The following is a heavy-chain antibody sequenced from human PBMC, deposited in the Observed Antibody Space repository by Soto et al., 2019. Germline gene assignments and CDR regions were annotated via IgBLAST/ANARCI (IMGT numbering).Heavy chain of an antibody. CDR3: AKDPSPLREWLLFDY. V-gene: IGHV3-23*01. CDR1: GFTFSSYA. D-gene: IGHD3-3*01. CDR2: ISGSDGST. J-gene: IGHJ4*02. Sequence: PGGSLRLSCAASGFTFSSYAMSWVRQAPGKGLEWVSAISGSDGSTYYADSVKGRFTISRDNSKNTLYLQMTSLRAEDTAVYYCAKDPSPLREWLLFDYWGQGTLVTVSS.